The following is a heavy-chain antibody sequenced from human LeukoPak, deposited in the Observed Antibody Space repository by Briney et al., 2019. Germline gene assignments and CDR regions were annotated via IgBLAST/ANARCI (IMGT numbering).Heavy chain of an antibody. CDR3: AKILRGRTFLFRYYGMDV. Sequence: GGSLRLSCAASGFTFSTYAMSWVRQAPGKGLEWVSAISGSGGSTYYADSVKGRFTISRDNSKNTLYLQMNSLRAEDTAVYYCAKILRGRTFLFRYYGMDVWGQGTTVTVSS. CDR1: GFTFSTYA. CDR2: ISGSGGST. D-gene: IGHD1-26*01. J-gene: IGHJ6*02. V-gene: IGHV3-23*01.